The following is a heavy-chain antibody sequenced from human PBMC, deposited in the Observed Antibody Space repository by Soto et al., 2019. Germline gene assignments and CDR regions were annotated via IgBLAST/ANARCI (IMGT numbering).Heavy chain of an antibody. CDR2: INAGNGNT. D-gene: IGHD6-13*01. V-gene: IGHV1-3*01. Sequence: GASVKVSCKASGYTFIDYYMHWVRQAPGQRLERMGWINAGNGNTKYSQKFQGRVTITRDTSASTAYMELSSLRSEDTAVYYCASPPGPYSSSWYTALGYWGQGTLVTVSS. J-gene: IGHJ4*02. CDR1: GYTFIDYY. CDR3: ASPPGPYSSSWYTALGY.